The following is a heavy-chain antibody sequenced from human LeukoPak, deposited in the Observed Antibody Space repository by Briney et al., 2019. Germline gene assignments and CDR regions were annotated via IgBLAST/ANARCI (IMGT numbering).Heavy chain of an antibody. D-gene: IGHD1-26*01. CDR1: GFTFSGYW. J-gene: IGHJ4*02. V-gene: IGHV3-74*01. Sequence: GGSLRLSCAASGFTFSGYWMHWVRQAPGRGLVWVSCIKSDCSFISIADSAKGRFTISRDNAKNTVYLQMNSLRAEDTAVYYCVRDNRSYNFDYWGQGTLVTVSS. CDR2: IKSDCSFI. CDR3: VRDNRSYNFDY.